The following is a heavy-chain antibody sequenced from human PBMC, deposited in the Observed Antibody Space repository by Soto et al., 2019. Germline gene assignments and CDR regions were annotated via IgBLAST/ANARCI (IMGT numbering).Heavy chain of an antibody. CDR3: TRHVSATGMDY. J-gene: IGHJ4*02. CDR1: GFTFSGSA. CDR2: IRSKANSYAT. D-gene: IGHD6-25*01. Sequence: EVQLEESGGGLVQPGGSLKLSCAASGFTFSGSAMHWVRQASGKGLEWVGRIRSKANSYATAYAASVTGRFTISRDDSTNTAYLQMSSRKTEDTAVYYCTRHVSATGMDYWGQGTLVTVSS. V-gene: IGHV3-73*01.